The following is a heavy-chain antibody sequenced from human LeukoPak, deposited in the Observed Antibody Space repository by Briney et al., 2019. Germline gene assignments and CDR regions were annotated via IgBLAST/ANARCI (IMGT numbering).Heavy chain of an antibody. Sequence: SETLSLTCTVYGGSFSGYHWTWIRQSPGKGLEWIGEINDSGSALYNPSLKNRVTISVDMSKNHFSVNLTSVTAADTAVYYCARVEGIAVAEAYYWGQGTLVTVSS. D-gene: IGHD6-19*01. CDR1: GGSFSGYH. CDR2: INDSGSA. CDR3: ARVEGIAVAEAYY. J-gene: IGHJ4*02. V-gene: IGHV4-34*01.